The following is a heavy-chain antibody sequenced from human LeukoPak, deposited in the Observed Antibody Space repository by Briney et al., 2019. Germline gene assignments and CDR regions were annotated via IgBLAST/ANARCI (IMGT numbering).Heavy chain of an antibody. V-gene: IGHV3-53*01. CDR3: AFGSGYTDAFDI. Sequence: GGSLRLSCTVSGFTVSSNSMSWVRQAPGKGLEWVSFIYSGGNTHNSDSVKGRFTISRDNSKNTLYLQMNSLRAEDTAVYYCAFGSGYTDAFDIWGQGTMVTVSS. D-gene: IGHD3-22*01. CDR1: GFTVSSNS. J-gene: IGHJ3*02. CDR2: IYSGGNT.